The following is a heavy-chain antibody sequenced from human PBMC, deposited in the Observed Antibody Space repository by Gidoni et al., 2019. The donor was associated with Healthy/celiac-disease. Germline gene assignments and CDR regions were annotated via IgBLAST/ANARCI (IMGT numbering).Heavy chain of an antibody. CDR2: INHSGST. CDR1: GGSFSGYY. CDR3: ASTRRIGVFDY. V-gene: IGHV4-34*01. J-gene: IGHJ4*02. D-gene: IGHD2-21*01. Sequence: QVQLQQWGAGLLKPSETLSLTCAVYGGSFSGYYWSWIRQPPGKGLEWIGEINHSGSTNYNPSLKSRVTISVDTSKNQFSLKLSSVTAADTAVYYCASTRRIGVFDYWGQGTLVTVSS.